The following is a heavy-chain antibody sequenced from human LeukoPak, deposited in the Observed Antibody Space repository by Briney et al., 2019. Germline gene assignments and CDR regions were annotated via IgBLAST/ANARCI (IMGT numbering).Heavy chain of an antibody. J-gene: IGHJ4*02. CDR1: DDSINNNN. CDR2: IHYSGST. Sequence: PSETLSLTSTVSDDSINNNNWSWIRQPPGKELECIGYIHYSGSTNYNPSLKSRVTISIDTSKNQFSLKLNSVTAADTAVYYCARRGFNRQNFDYWGQGTLVTVSS. V-gene: IGHV4-59*08. CDR3: ARRGFNRQNFDY.